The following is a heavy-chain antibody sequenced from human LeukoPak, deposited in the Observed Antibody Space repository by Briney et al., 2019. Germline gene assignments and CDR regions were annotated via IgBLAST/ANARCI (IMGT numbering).Heavy chain of an antibody. J-gene: IGHJ4*02. CDR3: TKGNNYYDNSGYYDS. CDR2: IGGSGSTT. V-gene: IGHV3-23*01. D-gene: IGHD3-22*01. Sequence: GGSLRLSCAASGFTFNNYAMSWVRQAPGKGLEWVSMIGGSGSTTYYANSVEGRFTISRDNYGRTLPLQMNSLRAEDTAIYFCTKGNNYYDNSGYYDSWGQGTLVTVSS. CDR1: GFTFNNYA.